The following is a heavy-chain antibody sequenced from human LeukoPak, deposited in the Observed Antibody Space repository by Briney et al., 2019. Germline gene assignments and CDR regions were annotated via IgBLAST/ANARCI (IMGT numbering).Heavy chain of an antibody. D-gene: IGHD4-11*01. V-gene: IGHV3-23*01. CDR3: AKDSWGSVKVDC. CDR1: GFTFSNFV. CDR2: ISGSGDNT. J-gene: IGHJ4*02. Sequence: GGSLRLSCAASGFTFSNFVMSWVRQAPGKGLEWVSAISGSGDNTYYADSVKGRFTISRDNSNNTLYLQISSLRAEDTAVYYCAKDSWGSVKVDCWGQGTPVTVSS.